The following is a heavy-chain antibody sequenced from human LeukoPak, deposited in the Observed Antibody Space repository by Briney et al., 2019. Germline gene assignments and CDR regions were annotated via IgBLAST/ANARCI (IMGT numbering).Heavy chain of an antibody. V-gene: IGHV4-38-2*02. J-gene: IGHJ6*03. CDR3: ARLPDYNYNYMDV. CDR1: SYSISSGNY. Sequence: SETLSLTCTVSSYSISSGNYWGWIRQPPGKGLEWIGTIYHSGSTYYSPSFKSRVTISVDTSKNQFSLKLSSVNAADTAVYYCARLPDYNYNYMDVWGKGTTVTIS. CDR2: IYHSGST.